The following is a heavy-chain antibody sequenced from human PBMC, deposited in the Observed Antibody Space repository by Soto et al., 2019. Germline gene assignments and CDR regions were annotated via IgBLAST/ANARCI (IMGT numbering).Heavy chain of an antibody. D-gene: IGHD3-3*01. Sequence: SVKVSCEACGGSFSSYTISWVRQAPGQGLEWMGRIIPILGIANYAQKFQGRVTITADKSTSTAYMELSSLRSEDTAVYYCISTIFGVVKGSDVWGKGTTVTVSS. CDR1: GGSFSSYT. CDR3: ISTIFGVVKGSDV. J-gene: IGHJ6*04. CDR2: IIPILGIA. V-gene: IGHV1-69*02.